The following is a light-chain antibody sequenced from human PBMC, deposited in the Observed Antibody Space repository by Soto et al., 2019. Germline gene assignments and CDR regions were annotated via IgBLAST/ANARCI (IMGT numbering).Light chain of an antibody. Sequence: EIVLTQSPGTLSLSPGEQAALSCRASQSVYSNYLAWYQQKPGQAPRLLIYGASSRATGIPDRFSSSGSRTDFTLTINRLEPEDFAVYFCQQYGSSPLTFGPGTKVDI. V-gene: IGKV3-20*01. J-gene: IGKJ3*01. CDR3: QQYGSSPLT. CDR2: GAS. CDR1: QSVYSNY.